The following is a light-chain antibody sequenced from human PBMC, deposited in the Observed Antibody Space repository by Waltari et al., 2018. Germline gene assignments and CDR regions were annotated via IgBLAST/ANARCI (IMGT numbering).Light chain of an antibody. V-gene: IGKV1-27*01. CDR3: QKYVSAPPT. CDR1: QDIGNY. CDR2: AAS. J-gene: IGKJ1*01. Sequence: DIQMTQSPSSLSASVGDRVSIPCRASQDIGNYLAWYQQKPGKVPKLLIYAASILQSGVPSRFSGSGSGTDFTLTISSLQPEDVATYYCQKYVSAPPTFGQGTKVEIK.